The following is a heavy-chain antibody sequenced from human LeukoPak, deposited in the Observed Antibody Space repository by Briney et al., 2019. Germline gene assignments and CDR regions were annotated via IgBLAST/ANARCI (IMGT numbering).Heavy chain of an antibody. Sequence: GSLRLSCAASGFIVSSNYMSWVRQAPGKGLEWVSVIYSGGSTYYADSVKGRFTISRDNSKNTLYLQMNSLRAEDTAVYYCARDSHSGSYYRLDYWGQGTLVTVSS. CDR3: ARDSHSGSYYRLDY. CDR2: IYSGGST. V-gene: IGHV3-53*01. J-gene: IGHJ4*02. D-gene: IGHD1-26*01. CDR1: GFIVSSNY.